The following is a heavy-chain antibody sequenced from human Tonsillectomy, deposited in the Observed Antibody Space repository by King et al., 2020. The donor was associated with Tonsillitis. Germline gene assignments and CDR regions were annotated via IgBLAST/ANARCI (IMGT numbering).Heavy chain of an antibody. V-gene: IGHV1-69*01. Sequence: VQLVESGAEVKKPGSSVKVSCKASGGTFSSYAISWVRQAPGQGLEWMGGIIPIFGTANYAQKFQGRVTITADESTSTAYMELSSLRSEDTAVYYCARGYIAAAGSPRYNYYGMDVWGQGTTVTVSS. J-gene: IGHJ6*02. D-gene: IGHD6-13*01. CDR1: GGTFSSYA. CDR3: ARGYIAAAGSPRYNYYGMDV. CDR2: IIPIFGTA.